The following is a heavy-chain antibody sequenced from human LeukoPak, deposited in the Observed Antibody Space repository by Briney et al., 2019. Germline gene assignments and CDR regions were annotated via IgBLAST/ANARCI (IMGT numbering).Heavy chain of an antibody. Sequence: GGSLRLSCAASGFTFSNYAMSWVRQAPGKGLEWVSAISGSGGSTYYADSVKGRFTISRDNSKNTLYMQMNSLRAEDTAVYYCAKPKDSSGYTDAFDIWGQGTMVTVSS. J-gene: IGHJ3*02. CDR3: AKPKDSSGYTDAFDI. CDR1: GFTFSNYA. V-gene: IGHV3-23*01. D-gene: IGHD3-22*01. CDR2: ISGSGGST.